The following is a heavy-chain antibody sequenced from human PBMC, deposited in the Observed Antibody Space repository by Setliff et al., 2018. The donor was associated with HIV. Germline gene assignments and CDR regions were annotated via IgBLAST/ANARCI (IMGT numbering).Heavy chain of an antibody. J-gene: IGHJ6*03. CDR1: GGSISGYH. CDR3: ARRGSPRYYYYYMDV. V-gene: IGHV4-4*09. D-gene: IGHD1-26*01. CDR2: IYTSRGT. Sequence: SETLSLTCTVSGGSISGYHWNWLRQTPGKGLEWIGYIYTSRGTNYNHSLRTRVIISVDTSNQFSLKLSSVTAADAAVYYCARRGSPRYYYYYMDVWGKGTTVTVSS.